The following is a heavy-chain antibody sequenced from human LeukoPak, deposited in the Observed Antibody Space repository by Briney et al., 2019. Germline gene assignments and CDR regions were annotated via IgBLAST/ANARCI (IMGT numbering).Heavy chain of an antibody. D-gene: IGHD3-22*01. CDR2: IIPIFGTA. CDR1: GGTFSSYA. CDR3: ARARYYYDSSGYYSDRYYFDY. V-gene: IGHV1-69*01. J-gene: IGHJ4*02. Sequence: SVKVSCKASGGTFSSYAISWVRQAPGQGLGWMGGIIPIFGTANYAQKFQGRVTITADESTSTAYMELSSLRSEDTAVYYCARARYYYDSSGYYSDRYYFDYWGQGTLVTVSS.